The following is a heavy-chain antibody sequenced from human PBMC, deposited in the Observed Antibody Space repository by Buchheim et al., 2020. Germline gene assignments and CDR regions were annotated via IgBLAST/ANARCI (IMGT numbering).Heavy chain of an antibody. D-gene: IGHD3-10*01. CDR3: ARDRGFVIDY. V-gene: IGHV3-48*03. CDR1: GFMFSSYE. J-gene: IGHJ4*02. Sequence: EVQLVESGGGLVQPGGSLRLSCAASGFMFSSYEMNWVRQAPGKGLEWVSYISSSGDTIHYEDSVKGRFTISRDNAKQSLDLQMNSLRVDDTAVYYCARDRGFVIDYWGQGAL. CDR2: ISSSGDTI.